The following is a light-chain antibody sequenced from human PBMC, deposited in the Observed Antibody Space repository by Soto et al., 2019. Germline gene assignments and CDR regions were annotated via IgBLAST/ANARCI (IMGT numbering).Light chain of an antibody. CDR2: GAS. V-gene: IGKV3-20*01. CDR3: QQYGSSPFT. Sequence: EIVLTQSPATLSLSLGERATLSCRASQSVSTYLAWYQQKPGQAPRLLIYGASSRATGIPDRVSGSGSGTDFTLTISRLEPEDFAVYYCQQYGSSPFTFGPGTKVDIK. J-gene: IGKJ3*01. CDR1: QSVSTY.